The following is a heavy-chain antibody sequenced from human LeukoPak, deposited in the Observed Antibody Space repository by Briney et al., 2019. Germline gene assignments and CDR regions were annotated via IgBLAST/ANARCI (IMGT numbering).Heavy chain of an antibody. CDR1: GFTFSSYS. Sequence: GGSLRLSCAASGFTFSSYSMNWVRQAPGKGLEWVSSISSSSSYIYYADSVKGRFTISRDNAKNSLYLQMNSLRAEDTAVYYCARYRYCSGGSCYSDYYYYYGMDVWGQGTTVTVSS. J-gene: IGHJ6*02. V-gene: IGHV3-21*01. CDR3: ARYRYCSGGSCYSDYYYYYGMDV. D-gene: IGHD2-15*01. CDR2: ISSSSSYI.